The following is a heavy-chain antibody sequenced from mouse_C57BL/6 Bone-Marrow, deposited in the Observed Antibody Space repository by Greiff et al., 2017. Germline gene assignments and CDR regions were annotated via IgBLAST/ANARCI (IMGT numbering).Heavy chain of an antibody. V-gene: IGHV3-6*01. Sequence: EVKLQESGPGLVKPSQSLSLTCSVTGYSITSGYYWNWIRQFPGNKLEWMGYISYDGSNNYNPSLKNRISITRDTSKYQFVLKLNSVTTEDTATYYCAREDDYFDYWGQGTTLTVSS. CDR1: GYSITSGYY. CDR3: AREDDYFDY. CDR2: ISYDGSN. J-gene: IGHJ2*01.